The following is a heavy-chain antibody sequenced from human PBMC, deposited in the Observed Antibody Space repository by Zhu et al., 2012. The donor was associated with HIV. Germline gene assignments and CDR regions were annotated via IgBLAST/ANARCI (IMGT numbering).Heavy chain of an antibody. Sequence: QVQLQESGPGLVKPSETLSVTCTVSGDSVTSNNYYWSWIRQPPRGGTGVDWVVSPPLGGTNYNPSLKSRVTISVDTSKNVFSLRLSSVTAADTAVYSCATVVQPWYSFDXWGQEPWSSSPQ. J-gene: IGHJ4*01. CDR3: ATVVQPWYSFDX. CDR2: SPPLGGT. D-gene: IGHD5-18*01. V-gene: IGHV4-61*01. CDR1: GDSVTSNNYY.